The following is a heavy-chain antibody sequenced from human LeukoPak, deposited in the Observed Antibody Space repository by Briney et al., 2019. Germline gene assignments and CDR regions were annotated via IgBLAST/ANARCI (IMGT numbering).Heavy chain of an antibody. J-gene: IGHJ3*02. CDR3: ARNQAVAANRGAFDI. V-gene: IGHV4-28*01. Sequence: SDTLSLTCAVSGXSISSNNWWAWIRQPPGKGLEWIGDIYYSGSTYYNPYNPSLTSRVTMSVDTSKNQFSLKLDSVTEIDTAMYYCARNQAVAANRGAFDIWGQGTMVTVSS. CDR2: IYYSGST. D-gene: IGHD6-19*01. CDR1: GXSISSNNW.